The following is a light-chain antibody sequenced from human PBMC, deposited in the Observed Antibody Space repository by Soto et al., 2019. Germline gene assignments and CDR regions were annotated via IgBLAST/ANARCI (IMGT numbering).Light chain of an antibody. J-gene: IGKJ1*01. CDR3: QQYNIYPWT. CDR2: DAS. V-gene: IGKV1-5*01. Sequence: IQMTQSPSTLSASVGDSVTITCRARQSISSWLAWYQQRPGKAPKVLIYDASSLQSGVPSRFSGSGSGTEFTLTISSLQPDDFATYFCQQYNIYPWTFGQGTEVEIK. CDR1: QSISSW.